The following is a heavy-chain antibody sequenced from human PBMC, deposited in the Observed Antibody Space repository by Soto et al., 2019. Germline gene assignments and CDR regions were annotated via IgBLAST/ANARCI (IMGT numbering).Heavy chain of an antibody. D-gene: IGHD2-2*02. J-gene: IGHJ6*01. CDR3: ARSIWVLTDAIEGPWYYYYYGMDV. CDR1: GGTLSSYA. CDR2: IIPIFGTA. Sequence: GASGKFPSNASGGTLSSYAICWVRHALGEGLEWMGGIIPIFGTANYAQKFQGRVTIKAEKCTSTAYMELSSLSSEDTAVYYCARSIWVLTDAIEGPWYYYYYGMDVWGQETTVPVYS. V-gene: IGHV1-69*06.